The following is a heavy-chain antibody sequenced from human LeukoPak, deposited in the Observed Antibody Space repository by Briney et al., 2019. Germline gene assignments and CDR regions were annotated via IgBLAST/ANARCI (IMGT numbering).Heavy chain of an antibody. V-gene: IGHV3-23*01. J-gene: IGHJ4*02. D-gene: IGHD2-15*01. CDR2: ISGSGGST. CDR1: GFTFSSYA. Sequence: GGSLRLSCAASGFTFSSYAMSWVRQAPGKGLEWVSAISGSGGSTYYADSVKGRFTISRDNSKNTLYLQMNSLRAEDTAVYYCAVNERRDEGWFPARSPVGYWGQGTLVTVSS. CDR3: AVNERRDEGWFPARSPVGY.